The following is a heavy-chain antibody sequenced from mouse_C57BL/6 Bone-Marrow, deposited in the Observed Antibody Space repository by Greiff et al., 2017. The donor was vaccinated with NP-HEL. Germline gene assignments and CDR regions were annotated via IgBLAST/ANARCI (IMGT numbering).Heavy chain of an antibody. CDR2: IRNKANGYTT. J-gene: IGHJ2*01. Sequence: EVKLVESGGGLVQPGGSLSLSCAASGFTFTDYYMSWVRQPPGKALEWWGFIRNKANGYTTEYSASVKGRFTISRDNSQSILYLQMNALRAEDSATYYCARLYYDYVDYWGQGTTLTVSS. D-gene: IGHD2-4*01. CDR3: ARLYYDYVDY. V-gene: IGHV7-3*01. CDR1: GFTFTDYY.